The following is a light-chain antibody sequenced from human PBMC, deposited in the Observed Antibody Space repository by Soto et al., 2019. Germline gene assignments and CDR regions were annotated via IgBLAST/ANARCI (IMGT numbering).Light chain of an antibody. J-gene: IGLJ1*01. CDR3: SSYTSSSTRYV. V-gene: IGLV1-44*01. CDR1: SSNIASRS. Sequence: HSVLTQPPSASATPGQRVTISCSGSSSNIASRSVYWYQQLPGTAPKLLMYSSDLRPSGVPDRFSGSKSGNTASLTISGLQAEDEADYYCSSYTSSSTRYVFGTGTKVTVL. CDR2: SSD.